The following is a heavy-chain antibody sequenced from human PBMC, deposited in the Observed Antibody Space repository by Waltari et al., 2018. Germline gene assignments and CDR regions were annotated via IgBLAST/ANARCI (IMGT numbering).Heavy chain of an antibody. Sequence: QVQLQQWGAGLVKPSETLSLTCAVSGYSISSGYYWGWIRQPPGKGLEWIGSIYHSGSTYYNPSLKSRVTISVDTSKNQFPLKLSSVTAADTAVYYCASPLGYDSSGYYYSNAFDIWGQGTMVTVSS. J-gene: IGHJ3*02. D-gene: IGHD3-22*01. CDR1: GYSISSGYY. CDR2: IYHSGST. CDR3: ASPLGYDSSGYYYSNAFDI. V-gene: IGHV4-38-2*01.